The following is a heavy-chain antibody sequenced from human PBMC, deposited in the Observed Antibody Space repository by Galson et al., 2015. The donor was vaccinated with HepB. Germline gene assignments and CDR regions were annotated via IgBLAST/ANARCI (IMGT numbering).Heavy chain of an antibody. Sequence: SLRLSCAASGFTFSTYWMHWVRQAPGKGLVWFSRINSDGRSTSYADSVKGRFTISGDNAKNTLYLQMNSLRAEDTAVYYCARLGGNYRTTSHFDYWGQGTLVTVSS. D-gene: IGHD1-26*01. CDR2: INSDGRST. CDR1: GFTFSTYW. J-gene: IGHJ4*02. CDR3: ARLGGNYRTTSHFDY. V-gene: IGHV3-74*01.